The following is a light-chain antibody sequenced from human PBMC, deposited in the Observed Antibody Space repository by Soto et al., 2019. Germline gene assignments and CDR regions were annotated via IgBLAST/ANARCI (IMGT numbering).Light chain of an antibody. CDR3: QQYYSTPLT. Sequence: DIVMTQSPDSLVVSLGERATINCKSSQSVLYSSNNKNYLNWYQQKPGQPPKLLIYWASTRESGVPDRFSGSGSGTDFTLTISSLQAEDVAVYYCQQYYSTPLTFGGGTKVEIK. J-gene: IGKJ4*01. CDR1: QSVLYSSNNKNY. V-gene: IGKV4-1*01. CDR2: WAS.